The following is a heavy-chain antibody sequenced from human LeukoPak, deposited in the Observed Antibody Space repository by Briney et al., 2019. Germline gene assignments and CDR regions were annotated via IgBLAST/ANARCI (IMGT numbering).Heavy chain of an antibody. Sequence: GGSLRLSCAASGFTFDDYAMHWVRQAPGKGLEWVSLITGDGASTYYADSVKGRFTISRDNSKNSPYLQMNSLRSEDTALYYCSRTGNFDYWGQGTLVTVSS. CDR1: GFTFDDYA. V-gene: IGHV3-43*02. CDR3: SRTGNFDY. CDR2: ITGDGAST. D-gene: IGHD1-14*01. J-gene: IGHJ4*02.